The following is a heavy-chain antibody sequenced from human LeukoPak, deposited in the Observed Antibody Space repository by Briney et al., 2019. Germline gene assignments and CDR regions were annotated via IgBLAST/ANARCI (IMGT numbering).Heavy chain of an antibody. CDR3: ARKTGETSHDAFDI. CDR2: ISAYNGNT. D-gene: IGHD7-27*01. V-gene: IGHV1-18*01. Sequence: ASVKVSCKTSGYTFTSYGISWVRQAPGQGLEWMGWISAYNGNTNYAQKLQGRVTMTTDKSTSTAYMELSSLRSEDTAVYYCARKTGETSHDAFDIWGQGTMVTVSS. J-gene: IGHJ3*02. CDR1: GYTFTSYG.